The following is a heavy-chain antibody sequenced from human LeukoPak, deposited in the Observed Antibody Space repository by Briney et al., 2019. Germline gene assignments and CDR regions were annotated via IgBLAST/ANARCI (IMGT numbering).Heavy chain of an antibody. V-gene: IGHV3-53*01. Sequence: GGSLRLSCAASKFTVSSNYMTWVRQAPGKGLEWVSVINSGGNTYYADSVKGRFTISRDSSKNTVYLQMNSLRVEDTAVYYCAKDPNGDYVGAFDSWGQGTMVTVSS. J-gene: IGHJ3*02. CDR1: KFTVSSNY. CDR2: INSGGNT. CDR3: AKDPNGDYVGAFDS. D-gene: IGHD4-17*01.